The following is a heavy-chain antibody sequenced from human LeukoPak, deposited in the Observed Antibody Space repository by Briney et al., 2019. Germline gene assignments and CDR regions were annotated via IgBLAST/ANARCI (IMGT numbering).Heavy chain of an antibody. Sequence: GGSLRLSCATSGFTFSSYWMSWVRQAPGRGLEWVANIKQDESEKYYVDSVKGRFTISKDNAKNSLYLQMNSLRAEDTAVYYCARVREYDFWSGYYIDYWGQGTLVTVSS. V-gene: IGHV3-7*02. D-gene: IGHD3-3*01. J-gene: IGHJ4*02. CDR3: ARVREYDFWSGYYIDY. CDR2: IKQDESEK. CDR1: GFTFSSYW.